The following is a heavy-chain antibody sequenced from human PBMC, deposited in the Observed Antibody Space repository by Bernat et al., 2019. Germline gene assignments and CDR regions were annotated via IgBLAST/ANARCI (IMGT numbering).Heavy chain of an antibody. CDR3: ANGGAGTDYYYYYYGMDV. V-gene: IGHV3-23*01. J-gene: IGHJ6*02. D-gene: IGHD6-19*01. CDR2: ISGSGGST. Sequence: EVQLLESGGDLVQPGGSLRLSCAASGFIFSSYAMSWVRQAPGKGLEWVSAISGSGGSTYYADSVKGRFTSSRDNSKNTLYLQMNSLRAEDTAVYYCANGGAGTDYYYYYYGMDVWGQGTTVTVSS. CDR1: GFIFSSYA.